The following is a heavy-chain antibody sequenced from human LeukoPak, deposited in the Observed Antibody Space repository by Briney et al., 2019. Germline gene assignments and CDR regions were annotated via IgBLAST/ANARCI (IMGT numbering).Heavy chain of an antibody. Sequence: ASVKVSCKXSGYTYSRYGISWVRQAPGQGLEWMGWISANSGNTNYSQKLQGRVTVTTDTSTSTAYMELRSLRSDDTAVYYCARDNQEEPAAPSFDYWGQGTLVTVSS. CDR3: ARDNQEEPAAPSFDY. CDR1: GYTYSRYG. CDR2: ISANSGNT. V-gene: IGHV1-18*01. J-gene: IGHJ4*02. D-gene: IGHD2-2*01.